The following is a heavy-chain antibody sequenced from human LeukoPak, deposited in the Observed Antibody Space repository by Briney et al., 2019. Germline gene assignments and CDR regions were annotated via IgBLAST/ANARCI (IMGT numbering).Heavy chain of an antibody. CDR3: AKDRVQGSGWFLFDY. Sequence: GGSLRLSCTASGFTFGDYAMSWFRQAPGKGLEWVSAISGSGGSTYYADSVKGRFTISRDNSKNTLYLQMNSLRAEDTAVYYCAKDRVQGSGWFLFDYWGQGTLVTVSS. J-gene: IGHJ4*02. D-gene: IGHD6-19*01. CDR1: GFTFGDYA. CDR2: ISGSGGST. V-gene: IGHV3-23*01.